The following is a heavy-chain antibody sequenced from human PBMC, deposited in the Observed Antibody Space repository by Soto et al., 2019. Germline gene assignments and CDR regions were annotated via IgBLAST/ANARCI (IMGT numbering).Heavy chain of an antibody. Sequence: GESLKISCKGSGNSFYSYWIGWVRQMPGKGLEWMGIVNPGDSDARYSPSFQGQVTISADKTITTAFLQWSSLKASDTAMYYCARRVGDYFDYRGKGTLVTVSS. J-gene: IGHJ4*02. V-gene: IGHV5-51*01. CDR1: GNSFYSYW. CDR3: ARRVGDYFDY. CDR2: VNPGDSDA.